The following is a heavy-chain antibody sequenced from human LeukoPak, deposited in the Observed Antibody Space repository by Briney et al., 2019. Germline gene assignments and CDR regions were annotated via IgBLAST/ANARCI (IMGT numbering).Heavy chain of an antibody. V-gene: IGHV3-7*03. Sequence: GGSLRLSCAASGFTFSSYWMNWARQAPGKGLEWVASINHNGNVNYYVDSVKGRFTISRDNAKNSLYLQMSNLRAEDTAVYFCARGGGVDVWGQGATVTVSS. CDR1: GFTFSSYW. D-gene: IGHD3-16*01. J-gene: IGHJ6*02. CDR2: INHNGNVN. CDR3: ARGGGVDV.